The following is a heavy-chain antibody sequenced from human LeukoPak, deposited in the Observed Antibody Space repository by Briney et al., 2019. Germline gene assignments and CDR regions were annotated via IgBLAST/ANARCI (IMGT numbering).Heavy chain of an antibody. J-gene: IGHJ4*02. D-gene: IGHD3-10*01. V-gene: IGHV4-31*03. CDR3: ARGRYYYGSGSYYPFDY. CDR1: GGSISSGGYY. CDR2: IYYSRST. Sequence: SETLSLTCNVSGGSISSGGYYWSWIRQHPGKGLEWIGYIYYSRSTYYNPSLKSRVTISVDTSKNQFSLKLSSVTAADTAVYYCARGRYYYGSGSYYPFDYWGQGTLVTVSS.